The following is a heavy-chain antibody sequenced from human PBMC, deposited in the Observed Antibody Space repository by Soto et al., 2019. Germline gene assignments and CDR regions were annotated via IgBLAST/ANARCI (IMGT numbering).Heavy chain of an antibody. CDR3: TTARGTYGAEYFQH. J-gene: IGHJ1*01. D-gene: IGHD4-17*01. V-gene: IGHV3-15*01. Sequence: LILSCAASGFTFTNAWMSWVRQAPGKGLEWVGRIKSKTDGGTTDYAAPVKGRFTISRDDSKNTLYLQMNSLKTEDTAVYYCTTARGTYGAEYFQHWGQGTLVTVSS. CDR2: IKSKTDGGTT. CDR1: GFTFTNAW.